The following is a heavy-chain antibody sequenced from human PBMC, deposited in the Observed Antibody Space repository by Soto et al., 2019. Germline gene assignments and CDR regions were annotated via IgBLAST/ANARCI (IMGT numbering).Heavy chain of an antibody. CDR2: IYYTGST. CDR1: GGSINSGGYY. CDR3: ARVFKTMSFYYGMDV. Sequence: QVQLQESGPGLVKPSQTLSLICTVSGGSINSGGYYWSWIRQLPGKGLEWIGYIYYTGSTYYNPSLKSRITISVDTSANQFSLKLSSVTAADTAIHFCARVFKTMSFYYGMDVWGQGTAVAVSS. J-gene: IGHJ6*02. D-gene: IGHD3-22*01. V-gene: IGHV4-31*03.